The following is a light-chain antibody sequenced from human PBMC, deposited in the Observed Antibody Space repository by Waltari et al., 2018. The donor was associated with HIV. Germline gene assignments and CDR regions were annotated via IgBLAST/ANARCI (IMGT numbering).Light chain of an antibody. CDR1: SSAVWSYNL. CDR2: EVS. Sequence: QSALTQPASVPGSPGQSITIPCTGTSSAVWSYNLSSWYQQHPGKAPKLIIYEVSKRPSGVSNRFSGSKSGSTASLTISGLQPEDEADYCCCSYASTTDTYVVFGGGTKLTVL. J-gene: IGLJ2*01. CDR3: CSYASTTDTYVV. V-gene: IGLV2-23*02.